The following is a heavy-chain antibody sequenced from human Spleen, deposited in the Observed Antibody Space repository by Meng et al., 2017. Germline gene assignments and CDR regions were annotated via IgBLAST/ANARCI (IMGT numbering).Heavy chain of an antibody. Sequence: QGLVVPSWAEVKKPGAPVKVTCKASGYTFTSYAMPWVRQAPGQRLEWMGWINAGNGNTKYSQKFQGRVTITRDTSASTAYMELSSLRSEDTAVYYCARDEDISAAGKLFGDYWGQGTLVTVSS. V-gene: IGHV1-3*01. CDR1: GYTFTSYA. CDR2: INAGNGNT. D-gene: IGHD6-13*01. J-gene: IGHJ4*02. CDR3: ARDEDISAAGKLFGDY.